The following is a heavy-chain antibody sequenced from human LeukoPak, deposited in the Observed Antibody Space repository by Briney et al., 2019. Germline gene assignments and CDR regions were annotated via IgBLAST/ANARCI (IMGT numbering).Heavy chain of an antibody. J-gene: IGHJ4*02. D-gene: IGHD3-16*01. V-gene: IGHV3-53*01. CDR1: WFNDNTNS. CDR3: ATFGDPGT. Sequence: GGSLRLSCAASWFNDNTNSLNWVRPSPGKGLEWVSVLSTCGSKYYADSVRGRFTISRDNSKNTLYLQMNSLRPEDTAVYYCATFGDPGTWGQGTLVTVSS. CDR2: LSTCGSK.